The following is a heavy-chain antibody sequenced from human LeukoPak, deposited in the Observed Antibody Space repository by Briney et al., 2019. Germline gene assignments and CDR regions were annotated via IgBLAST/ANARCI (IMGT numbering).Heavy chain of an antibody. CDR2: ISGSGGST. J-gene: IGHJ4*02. Sequence: PGGSLRLSCAASGFTFSSYAMSWVRQAPGKGLEWVSAISGSGGSTHYADSVKGRFTISRDNSKNTLYLQMNSMRAEDTAVYYCAKARHPYSSSSGFDYWGQGTLVTVSS. CDR3: AKARHPYSSSSGFDY. CDR1: GFTFSSYA. V-gene: IGHV3-23*01. D-gene: IGHD6-6*01.